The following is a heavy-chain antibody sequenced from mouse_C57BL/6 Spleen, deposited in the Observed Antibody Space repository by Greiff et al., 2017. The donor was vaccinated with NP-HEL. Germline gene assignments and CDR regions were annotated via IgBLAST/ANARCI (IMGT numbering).Heavy chain of an antibody. V-gene: IGHV1-42*01. CDR2: INPSTGGT. CDR3: ARMGLYFDY. J-gene: IGHJ2*01. CDR1: GYSFTGYY. D-gene: IGHD4-1*01. Sequence: DVKLQESGPELVKPGASVKISCKASGYSFTGYYMNWVKQSPEKSLEWIGEINPSTGGTTYNQKFKAKATLTVDKSSSTAYMQLKSLTSEDSAVYYCARMGLYFDYWGQGTTLTVSS.